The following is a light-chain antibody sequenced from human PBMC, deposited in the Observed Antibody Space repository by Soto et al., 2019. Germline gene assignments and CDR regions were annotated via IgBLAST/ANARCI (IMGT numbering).Light chain of an antibody. CDR3: HQYYSAPYC. J-gene: IGKJ2*03. V-gene: IGKV4-1*01. Sequence: DIVMTQTPDSLALSLGERATINCKSSRSVLARSNNKNFLAWYQLKPGQPPKLLISWASTREFGVPDRFSGSGSGTDFTLTISGLQAEDVAVYYCHQYYSAPYCFGQGTKLEI. CDR2: WAS. CDR1: RSVLARSNNKNF.